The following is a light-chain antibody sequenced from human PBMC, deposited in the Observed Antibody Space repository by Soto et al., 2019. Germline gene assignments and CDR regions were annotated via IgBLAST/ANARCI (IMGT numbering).Light chain of an antibody. Sequence: QLVLTQPASVSGSPGQSITISCTGSSSDVGGYNYVSWYQHHPGKAPKLMIYEVSNRPSGVSNRFSGSKSGNTASLTISGLQTEDEADYYCGSITSSTTSVFGTGTKLTVL. CDR1: SSDVGGYNY. V-gene: IGLV2-14*01. CDR3: GSITSSTTSV. J-gene: IGLJ1*01. CDR2: EVS.